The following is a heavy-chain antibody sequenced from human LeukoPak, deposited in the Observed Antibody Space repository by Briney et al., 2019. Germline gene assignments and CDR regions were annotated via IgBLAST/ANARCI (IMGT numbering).Heavy chain of an antibody. CDR1: GGTFSSYA. D-gene: IGHD3-10*01. CDR3: ARDPPFTMVRGVIITEDYYYGMDV. V-gene: IGHV1-69*13. CDR2: IIPIFGTA. Sequence: SVKVSCKASGGTFSSYAISWVRQAPGQGLEWMGGIIPIFGTANYEQKFQGRVTITADESTSTAYMELSSLRSEDTAVYYCARDPPFTMVRGVIITEDYYYGMDVWGQGTTVTVSS. J-gene: IGHJ6*02.